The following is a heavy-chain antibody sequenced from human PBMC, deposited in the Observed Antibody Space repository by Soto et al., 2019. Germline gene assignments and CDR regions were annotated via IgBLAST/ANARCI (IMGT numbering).Heavy chain of an antibody. J-gene: IGHJ6*02. V-gene: IGHV4-4*02. D-gene: IGHD5-12*01. CDR3: ARNDAYDLDV. CDR1: GGSISTTYW. CDR2: IHHGTGT. Sequence: QVQLQESGPGLVKPSGTLSLTCAVSGGSISTTYWWSWVRQSPGKGLEWIGEIHHGTGTNYNPSLKSRVTIARDKSKNQRLLRLTSVTVADTAVYYCARNDAYDLDVWGQGPAVTVSS.